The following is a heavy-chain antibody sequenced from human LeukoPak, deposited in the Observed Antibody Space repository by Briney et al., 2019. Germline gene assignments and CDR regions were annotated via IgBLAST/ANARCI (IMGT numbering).Heavy chain of an antibody. D-gene: IGHD1-1*01. Sequence: PGGSLRLSCAASGLTFSSYAMHWVRQAPGKGLEWVAVISYDGSNKYYADSVKGRFTISRDNSKNTLYLQMNSLRAEDTAVYYCAREGTAYAFDIWGQGTMVTVSS. J-gene: IGHJ3*02. CDR2: ISYDGSNK. CDR3: AREGTAYAFDI. V-gene: IGHV3-30-3*01. CDR1: GLTFSSYA.